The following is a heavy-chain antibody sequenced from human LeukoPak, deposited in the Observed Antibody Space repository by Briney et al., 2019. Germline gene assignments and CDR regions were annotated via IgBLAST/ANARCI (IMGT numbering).Heavy chain of an antibody. D-gene: IGHD2-2*01. CDR1: GYTFTGYY. CDR2: INPNSGGT. J-gene: IGHJ5*02. Sequence: ASVKVSCKASGYTFTGYYMHWVRQAPGQGLEWMGWINPNSGGTNYAQKFQGRVTMTRDTSISTAYMELSRLRSDDTAVYYCARDLVVASPWSIVVVPAANNWFDPWGQGTLVTVSS. CDR3: ARDLVVASPWSIVVVPAANNWFDP. V-gene: IGHV1-2*02.